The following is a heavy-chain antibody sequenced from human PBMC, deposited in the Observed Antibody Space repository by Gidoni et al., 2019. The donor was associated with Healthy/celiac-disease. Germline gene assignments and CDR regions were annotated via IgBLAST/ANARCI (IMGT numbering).Heavy chain of an antibody. J-gene: IGHJ5*02. Sequence: QVQLVESGGGVVQPGRSMRLSCAASGFTFSSYGMPWVRQAPGKGLEWVAVISYDGSNKYYADSVKGRFTISRDNSKNTLYLQMNSLRAEDTAVYYCAKDSFRGSAGPWGQGTLVTVSS. CDR3: AKDSFRGSAGP. CDR1: GFTFSSYG. V-gene: IGHV3-30*18. CDR2: ISYDGSNK. D-gene: IGHD5-12*01.